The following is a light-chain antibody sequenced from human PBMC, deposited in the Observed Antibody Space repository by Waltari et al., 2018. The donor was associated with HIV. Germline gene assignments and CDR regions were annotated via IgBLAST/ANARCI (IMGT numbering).Light chain of an antibody. V-gene: IGKV3-15*01. CDR2: GAS. J-gene: IGKJ2*01. CDR3: QQYNNWPPYT. CDR1: QSVSSN. Sequence: EIVMTQSPAPLSVSPGERATPPCRASQSVSSNLAWYQQKPGKAPRLLIYGASTRATGIPARFSGSGSGTEFTLTISSLQSEDFAVYYCQQYNNWPPYTFGQGTKLEIK.